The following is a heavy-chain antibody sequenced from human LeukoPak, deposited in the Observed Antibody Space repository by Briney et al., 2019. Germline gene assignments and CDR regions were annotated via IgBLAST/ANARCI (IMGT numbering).Heavy chain of an antibody. CDR2: ISAYNGKT. CDR1: GYTFTSFG. J-gene: IGHJ3*02. Sequence: GASGKVSCKASGYTFTSFGISWVRQAHGQGLEWMGWISAYNGKTNYAQNLQARVTMTTTTSTSTAYMELRTLRSNDTAVYYWAKTIASSGPSFDIWSQGRIVTVPS. CDR3: AKTIASSGPSFDI. D-gene: IGHD6-19*01. V-gene: IGHV1-18*01.